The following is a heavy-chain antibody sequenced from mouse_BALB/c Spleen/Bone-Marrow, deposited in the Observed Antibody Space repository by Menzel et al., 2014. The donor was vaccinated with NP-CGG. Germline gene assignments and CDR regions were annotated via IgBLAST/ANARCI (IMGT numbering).Heavy chain of an antibody. CDR3: ARTDGYYAMDY. D-gene: IGHD2-3*01. J-gene: IGHJ4*01. V-gene: IGHV3-1*02. CDR2: IHYSGYT. Sequence: EVQLQQSGPDLVKPSQPLSLTCTVTGYSITSGYSWHWIRQFPGNILEWMGYIHYSGYTNYNPSLKSRISITRDASKNQFLLQLNSVTTEDTATYYCARTDGYYAMDYWGQGTSVTVSS. CDR1: GYSITSGYS.